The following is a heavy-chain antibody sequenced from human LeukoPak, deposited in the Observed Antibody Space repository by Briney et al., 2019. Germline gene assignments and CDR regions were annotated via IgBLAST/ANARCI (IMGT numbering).Heavy chain of an antibody. CDR3: ARDVVGAAWRNGENWFDT. V-gene: IGHV1-18*04. Sequence: ASVKVSCKASGYNFVTYGITWVRQAPGQGLEWMGWISPYNGDTKYAQKLQGRVTMTRDTSTTTAYMELRSLRSDDTVVYYCARDVVGAAWRNGENWFDTWGQGTLVTVSS. CDR2: ISPYNGDT. CDR1: GYNFVTYG. D-gene: IGHD2-15*01. J-gene: IGHJ5*02.